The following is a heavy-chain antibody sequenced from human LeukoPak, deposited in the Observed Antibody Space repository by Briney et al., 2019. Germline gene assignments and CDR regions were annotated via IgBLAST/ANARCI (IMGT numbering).Heavy chain of an antibody. V-gene: IGHV3-53*01. CDR3: ARDAGYSTSWYDFDN. Sequence: GGSLRLSCAVSGFTVSSSSMSWVRQSPGKGLEWISVIYSGGSTYYADSVKGRFTISRDSSKNTLYLQMNSLRAEDTAVYYCARDAGYSTSWYDFDNWGQGTLVTVSS. D-gene: IGHD6-13*01. J-gene: IGHJ4*02. CDR2: IYSGGST. CDR1: GFTVSSSS.